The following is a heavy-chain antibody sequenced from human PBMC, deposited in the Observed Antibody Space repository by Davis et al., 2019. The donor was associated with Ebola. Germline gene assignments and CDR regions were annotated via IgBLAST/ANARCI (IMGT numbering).Heavy chain of an antibody. V-gene: IGHV3-23*01. J-gene: IGHJ6*02. D-gene: IGHD2-8*02. CDR3: AKTYGYCTGGVCYLRYYYYYGMDV. CDR1: GFTFSSYA. Sequence: GGSLRLSCAASGFTFSSYAMSWVRQAPGKGLEWVSAISGSGGSTYYADSVKGRFTISRDNSKNTLYLQMNSLRAEDTAVYYCAKTYGYCTGGVCYLRYYYYYGMDVWGQGTTVTVSS. CDR2: ISGSGGST.